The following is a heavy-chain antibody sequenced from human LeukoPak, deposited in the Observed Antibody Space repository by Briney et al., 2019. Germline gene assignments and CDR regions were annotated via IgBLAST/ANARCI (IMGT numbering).Heavy chain of an antibody. D-gene: IGHD4-17*01. CDR1: GFIFSAYE. J-gene: IGHJ4*02. CDR3: ARDAPGTVTNDY. CDR2: INTGGSRI. Sequence: GGSLRLSCAASGFIFSAYEFNWVRQVPGKGREWISYINTGGSRIYYADSVKGRFTISRDNAKNSLYLQMHSLRVEDTAVYYCARDAPGTVTNDYWGQGTLVTVSS. V-gene: IGHV3-48*03.